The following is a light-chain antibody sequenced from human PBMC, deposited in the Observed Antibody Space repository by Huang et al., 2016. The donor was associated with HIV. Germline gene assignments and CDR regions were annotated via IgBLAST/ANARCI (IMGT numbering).Light chain of an antibody. J-gene: IGKJ2*01. CDR3: HQRSNWPQT. V-gene: IGKV3-11*01. Sequence: EIVLAQSPATLSLSPGEGATLACRASQSVDSHLAWYPQKPGQAPRLLTHDASNRATGVPARFSGSGSGTDFTLTISSLEPEDFAVYYCHQRSNWPQTFGQGTMLEIK. CDR1: QSVDSH. CDR2: DAS.